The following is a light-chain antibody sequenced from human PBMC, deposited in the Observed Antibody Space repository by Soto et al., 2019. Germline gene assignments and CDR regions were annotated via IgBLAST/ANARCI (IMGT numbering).Light chain of an antibody. J-gene: IGKJ3*01. CDR3: QQYNNWLT. V-gene: IGKV3-15*01. CDR1: QSVSSN. Sequence: EIVMTQSPATLSVSPGERATLSCRASQSVSSNLAWYQQKPGQAPRLLIYGASTRATGIPARFSGSGSGTEFTLTISSLQSEDFAVYYCQQYNNWLTFGPETKVDIK. CDR2: GAS.